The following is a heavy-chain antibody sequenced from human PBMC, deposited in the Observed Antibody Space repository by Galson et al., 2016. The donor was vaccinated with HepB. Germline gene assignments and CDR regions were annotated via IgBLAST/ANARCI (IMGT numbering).Heavy chain of an antibody. CDR2: ISWNSGSI. CDR3: AKAGDDGGNSELDY. J-gene: IGHJ4*02. CDR1: GFTFDDYA. D-gene: IGHD4-23*01. V-gene: IGHV3-9*01. Sequence: SLRLSCAASGFTFDDYAMHWVRQAPGKGLEWVSGISWNSGSIGYADSVKGRCTISRDNAKNSLYLQMNSLRAEDTALYYCAKAGDDGGNSELDYWGQGTLVTVSS.